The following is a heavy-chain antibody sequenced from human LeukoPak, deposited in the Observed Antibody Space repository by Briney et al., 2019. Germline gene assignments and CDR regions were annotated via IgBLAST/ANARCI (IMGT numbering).Heavy chain of an antibody. CDR3: LILVQPTTSGAFDV. Sequence: GGSLRLSCEASGFSFSQNWMHWVRQVSGKGLEWIALINADGSKANYADSVKGRFTVSRDNAKSTLSLQMNSLRTEDTAVYYCLILVQPTTSGAFDVWGQGTMVTVST. D-gene: IGHD2-8*02. V-gene: IGHV3-74*01. CDR2: INADGSKA. J-gene: IGHJ3*01. CDR1: GFSFSQNW.